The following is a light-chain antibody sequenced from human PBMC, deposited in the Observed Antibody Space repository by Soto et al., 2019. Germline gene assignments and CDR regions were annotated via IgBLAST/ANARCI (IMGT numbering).Light chain of an antibody. CDR3: AAWDDSLNGLV. CDR2: NNN. Sequence: QSVLTQPPSASGTPGQRVTISCSGSSSNIGSNTVNWYQQLPGTAPQLLIYNNNQRPSGVPDRFSGSKSGTSASLAISGLQSEDEAEYYCAAWDDSLNGLVFGTGTKVTVL. CDR1: SSNIGSNT. J-gene: IGLJ1*01. V-gene: IGLV1-44*01.